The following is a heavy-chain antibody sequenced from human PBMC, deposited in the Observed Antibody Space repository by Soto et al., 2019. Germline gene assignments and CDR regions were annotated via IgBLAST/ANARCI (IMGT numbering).Heavy chain of an antibody. D-gene: IGHD6-6*01. CDR2: IYSGGST. CDR3: ARDRPGAARPAGAFVI. V-gene: IGHV3-53*02. CDR1: GFTVSSNY. J-gene: IGHJ3*02. Sequence: EVQLVETGGGLIQPGGSLRLSCAASGFTVSSNYMSWVRQAPGKGLEWVSVIYSGGSTYYADSVKGRFTISRDNSKNTLYLQMNSLRAEDTAVYYCARDRPGAARPAGAFVIWGQGTMVTVSS.